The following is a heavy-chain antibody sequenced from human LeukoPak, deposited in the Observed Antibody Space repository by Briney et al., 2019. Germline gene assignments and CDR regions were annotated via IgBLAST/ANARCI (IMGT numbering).Heavy chain of an antibody. CDR1: GYTFTNFW. CDR3: ARPFGNHFDY. Sequence: GEFLKISCKASGYTFTNFWIGWVRQMSGKGLEWMGIIYPGDSNIRYSPSFQGQVTISADRSITTAYLQWSSLRASDTAMYYCARPFGNHFDYWGQGTLVTVSS. D-gene: IGHD3-3*01. V-gene: IGHV5-51*01. J-gene: IGHJ4*02. CDR2: IYPGDSNI.